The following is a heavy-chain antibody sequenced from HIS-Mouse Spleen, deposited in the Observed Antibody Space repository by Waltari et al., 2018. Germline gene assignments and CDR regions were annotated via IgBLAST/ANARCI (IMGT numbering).Heavy chain of an antibody. V-gene: IGHV1-2*02. D-gene: IGHD7-27*01. CDR3: ARGGNWDDAFDI. J-gene: IGHJ3*02. CDR2: IKPNSGGT. Sequence: QVQLVQSGAEVKKPGASVKVSCKASGYTFTGYYMHWVRQAPGQGLEWVGWIKPNSGGTNYAQKVQGRVTMTRDTSISTADMELSRLRSDDTAVYYCARGGNWDDAFDIWGQGTMVTVSS. CDR1: GYTFTGYY.